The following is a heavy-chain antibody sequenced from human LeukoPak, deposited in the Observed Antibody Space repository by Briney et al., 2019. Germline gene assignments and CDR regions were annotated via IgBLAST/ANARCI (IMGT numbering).Heavy chain of an antibody. J-gene: IGHJ5*02. D-gene: IGHD3-9*01. Sequence: ASVKVSSKASGGTFSSCAISWVRQATGQGLEWMGGIVPIFGTANYAQKFQGRVTITTDESTSTAYMELSSLRSEDTAVYYCAIVVRGYDTVWFDPWGQGTLVTVPS. CDR1: GGTFSSCA. CDR3: AIVVRGYDTVWFDP. CDR2: IVPIFGTA. V-gene: IGHV1-69*05.